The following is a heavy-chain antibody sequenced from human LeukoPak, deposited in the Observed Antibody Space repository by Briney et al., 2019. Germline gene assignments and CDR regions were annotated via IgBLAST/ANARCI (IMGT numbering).Heavy chain of an antibody. V-gene: IGHV3-23*01. CDR2: ISGSGGST. Sequence: GGPLRLSCAASGFTFSTYAMTWVRQAPGMGLEWVSAISGSGGSTYYADSVKGRFTISRDNSKNTLYLQMNSLRAEDTAIYYCAKGLALSYWYFDLWGRGTLVAVS. D-gene: IGHD2/OR15-2a*01. CDR1: GFTFSTYA. CDR3: AKGLALSYWYFDL. J-gene: IGHJ2*01.